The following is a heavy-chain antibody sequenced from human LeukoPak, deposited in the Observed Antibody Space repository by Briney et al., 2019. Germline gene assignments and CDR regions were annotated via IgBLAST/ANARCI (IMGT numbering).Heavy chain of an antibody. CDR1: GFTFNSYW. CDR3: ARVQGGIYLFDY. J-gene: IGHJ4*02. V-gene: IGHV3-74*01. D-gene: IGHD1-26*01. CDR2: INSDGSTT. Sequence: PGGSLRLSCTASGFTFNSYWMHWVRQAPGKGLGWVSRINSDGSTTNYADSVKGRFTISRDNAKNTLYLQMNSLRAEDTAVYYCARVQGGIYLFDYWGQGTLVTVSS.